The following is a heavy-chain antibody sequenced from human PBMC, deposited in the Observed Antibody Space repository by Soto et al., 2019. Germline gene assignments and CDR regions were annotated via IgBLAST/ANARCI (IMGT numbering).Heavy chain of an antibody. J-gene: IGHJ5*02. CDR1: GFTFSSFG. CDR2: ISYDGSNK. D-gene: IGHD1-26*01. CDR3: ANPLGATKAMGT. V-gene: IGHV3-30*18. Sequence: QVQLVESGGGVVQPGRSLRLSCAASGFTFSSFGMHWVRQAPGKGLEWVAVISYDGSNKDYADSVKGRFTISRDNSKNALYLQMNSLGAEDTAGYCCANPLGATKAMGTWGQGALVTVSS.